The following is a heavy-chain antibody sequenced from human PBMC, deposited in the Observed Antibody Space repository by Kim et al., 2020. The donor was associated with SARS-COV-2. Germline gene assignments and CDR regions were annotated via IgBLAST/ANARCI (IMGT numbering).Heavy chain of an antibody. CDR3: ARSSYSNGWYPIDY. D-gene: IGHD6-19*01. J-gene: IGHJ4*02. Sequence: SETLSLTCTVSDGSISNYYWNWIRQPAGKGLEWIGRIYSNGNTYYRSSFKSRVTMSVDTSKNQFSLNLSSVTAADTAVYYCARSSYSNGWYPIDYWGQGILVTVSS. V-gene: IGHV4-4*07. CDR2: IYSNGNT. CDR1: DGSISNYY.